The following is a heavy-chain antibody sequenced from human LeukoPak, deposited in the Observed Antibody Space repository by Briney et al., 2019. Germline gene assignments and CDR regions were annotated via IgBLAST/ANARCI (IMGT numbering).Heavy chain of an antibody. V-gene: IGHV4-39*01. D-gene: IGHD3-22*01. CDR3: ARQYYDRTGYYYFGG. J-gene: IGHJ4*01. CDR2: MYYSGST. Sequence: SETLSLLCTVSGDAITGSSYYWGWIRQPPGKGLEWIGSMYYSGSTYSNPSLKSRVTMSADTSKNQFSLKLSSVSAADTAVYYCARQYYDRTGYYYFGGWDHVTLVSVSS. CDR1: GDAITGSSYY.